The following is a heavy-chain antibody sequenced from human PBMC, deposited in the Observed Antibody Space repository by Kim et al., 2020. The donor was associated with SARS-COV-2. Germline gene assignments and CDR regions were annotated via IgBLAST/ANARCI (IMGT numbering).Heavy chain of an antibody. CDR3: ARGGGGMRWLQYNWFDP. CDR2: IDPSDSYT. J-gene: IGHJ5*02. V-gene: IGHV5-10-1*01. D-gene: IGHD3-16*01. Sequence: GESLKISCKGSGYSFTSYWISWVRQMPGKGLEWMGRIDPSDSYTNYSPSFQGHVTISADKSISTAYLQWSSLKASDTAMYYCARGGGGMRWLQYNWFDPWGQGTLVTVSS. CDR1: GYSFTSYW.